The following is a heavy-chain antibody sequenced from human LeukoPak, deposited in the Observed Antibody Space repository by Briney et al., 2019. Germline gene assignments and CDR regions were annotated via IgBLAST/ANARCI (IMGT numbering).Heavy chain of an antibody. CDR2: IKGEGSHT. CDR1: VFTFSSYW. J-gene: IGHJ5*01. D-gene: IGHD3-22*01. V-gene: IGHV3-74*01. CDR3: VRAWDHFDIDS. Sequence: GGALRLACSASVFTFSSYWRDWVRRAPGKGLVLVSRIKGEGSHTIYADSVTSRSTITTDNAKHTLYLQIKSLRVDDTAAYYCVRAWDHFDIDSWGQGTLVTVST.